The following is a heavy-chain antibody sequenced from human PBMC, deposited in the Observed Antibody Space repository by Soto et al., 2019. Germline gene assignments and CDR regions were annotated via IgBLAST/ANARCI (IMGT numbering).Heavy chain of an antibody. D-gene: IGHD5-18*01. J-gene: IGHJ6*02. Sequence: PGGSLRLSCAASGVTFSSYAMSWVRQAPGKGLEWVSAISGSAVSTYYADSVKGRFTISRDNSKSTLYLQMNSLRADDTAVYYCVKDPISPPPTAPGPYGMDVGGQGTTVTVSS. CDR2: ISGSAVST. CDR1: GVTFSSYA. CDR3: VKDPISPPPTAPGPYGMDV. V-gene: IGHV3-23*01.